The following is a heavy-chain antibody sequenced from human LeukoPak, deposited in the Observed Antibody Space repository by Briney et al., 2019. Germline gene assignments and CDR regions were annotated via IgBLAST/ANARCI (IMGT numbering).Heavy chain of an antibody. Sequence: QPGGSLRLSCVASGFTFSNYWMSWVRQAPGKGLEWVTNIHQDGNEKYYVDSVKGRFTISRDNAKNLLHLQMDSLRVEDTAVYYCARGDDFSGDYWGQGTLVTVPS. CDR1: GFTFSNYW. D-gene: IGHD3/OR15-3a*01. V-gene: IGHV3-7*04. CDR3: ARGDDFSGDY. J-gene: IGHJ4*02. CDR2: IHQDGNEK.